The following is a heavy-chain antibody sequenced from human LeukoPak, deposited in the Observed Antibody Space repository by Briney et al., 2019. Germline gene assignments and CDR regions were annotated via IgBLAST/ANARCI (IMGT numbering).Heavy chain of an antibody. V-gene: IGHV4-4*07. CDR2: IYTSGST. Sequence: SETLSLTCTVSGGSISSYYWSWIRQPAGKGLEWIGRIYTSGSTNYNPSLKSRVTMSVDTSKNQFSLKLSSVTAADTAVYYCARGYGSGSYYKRAFDYWGQGTLVTVSS. D-gene: IGHD3-10*01. CDR3: ARGYGSGSYYKRAFDY. CDR1: GGSISSYY. J-gene: IGHJ4*02.